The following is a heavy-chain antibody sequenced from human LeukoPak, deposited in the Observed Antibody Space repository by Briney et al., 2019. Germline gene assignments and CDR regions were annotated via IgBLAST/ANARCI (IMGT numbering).Heavy chain of an antibody. CDR3: ARLFDY. Sequence: SETLSLTCAVSGYSISSGYYWGWIRQPPGKGLEWIGSIYHSGSTYYNPSLKSRVTISIDTSKNQFSLKLSSVTAADTAVYYCARLFDYWGQGTLVTVSS. CDR1: GYSISSGYY. V-gene: IGHV4-38-2*01. CDR2: IYHSGST. J-gene: IGHJ4*02.